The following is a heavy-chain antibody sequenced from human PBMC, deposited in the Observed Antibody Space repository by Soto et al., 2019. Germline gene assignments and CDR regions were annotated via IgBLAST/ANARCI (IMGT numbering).Heavy chain of an antibody. CDR2: ISGSGGST. CDR1: GFTFSSYA. V-gene: IGHV3-23*01. CDR3: AKGGQLWSEDYYYGMDV. Sequence: GGSLRLSCAASGFTFSSYAMSWVRQAPGKGLEWVSAISGSGGSTYYADSVKGRFTISRDNSKNTLYLQMNSLRAEDTAVYYCAKGGQLWSEDYYYGMDVWGQGTTVTVSS. D-gene: IGHD5-18*01. J-gene: IGHJ6*02.